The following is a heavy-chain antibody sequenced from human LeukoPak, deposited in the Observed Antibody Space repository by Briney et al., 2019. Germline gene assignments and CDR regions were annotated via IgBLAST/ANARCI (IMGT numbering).Heavy chain of an antibody. D-gene: IGHD4-23*01. CDR2: IYYSGST. V-gene: IGHV4-30-4*08. CDR3: ARVKDGGNSPYFDY. CDR1: GGSISSGDYY. Sequence: SETLSLTCTVSGGSISSGDYYWSWIRQPPGKGLEWIGYIYYSGSTYYNPSLKSRVTISADTSKNQFSLKLSSVTAADTAVYYCARVKDGGNSPYFDYWGQGTLVTVSS. J-gene: IGHJ4*02.